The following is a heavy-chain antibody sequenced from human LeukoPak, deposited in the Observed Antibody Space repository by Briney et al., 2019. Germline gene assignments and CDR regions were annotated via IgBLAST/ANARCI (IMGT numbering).Heavy chain of an antibody. J-gene: IGHJ4*02. CDR2: IKQDGSEK. V-gene: IGHV3-7*01. CDR3: ARDKIVGATHFDY. CDR1: GFTFSGSG. Sequence: PGGSLRLSCAASGFTFSGSGMHWVRQAPGKGLEWVANIKQDGSEKYYVDSVKGRFTISRDNAKNSLYLQMNSLRAEDTAVYYCARDKIVGATHFDYWGQGTLVTVSS. D-gene: IGHD1-26*01.